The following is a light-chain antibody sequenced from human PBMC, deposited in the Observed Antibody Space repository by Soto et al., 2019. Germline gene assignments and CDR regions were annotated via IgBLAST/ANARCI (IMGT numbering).Light chain of an antibody. V-gene: IGKV3-20*01. CDR1: QILTSDY. Sequence: IVLAQSPVGLCLSPGAVANVSCSASQILTSDYLAWYQQKPGQAPRLLIFSASSRATGIPDRFSGSGSGTEFTLTIRSLEPEDFAVYFCQQYDSTPPITCGKGPRRAI. CDR3: QQYDSTPPIT. J-gene: IGKJ5*01. CDR2: SAS.